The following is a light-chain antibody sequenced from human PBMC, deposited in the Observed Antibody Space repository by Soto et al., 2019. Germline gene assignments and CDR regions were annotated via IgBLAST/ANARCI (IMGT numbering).Light chain of an antibody. V-gene: IGKV3-15*01. Sequence: EIVMTQSPATLSVSPGERATLSCRASQSVSSNLAWYQQKPGQAPRLLIYGASTRATGLPARFSGSGSGTEFTLTISSLQSEDFAVYYCQQYNNWPPFGGGTKVDI. CDR3: QQYNNWPP. J-gene: IGKJ4*01. CDR2: GAS. CDR1: QSVSSN.